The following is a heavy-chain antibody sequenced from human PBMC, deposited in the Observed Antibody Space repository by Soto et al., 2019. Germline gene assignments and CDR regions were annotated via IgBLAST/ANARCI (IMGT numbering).Heavy chain of an antibody. D-gene: IGHD6-19*01. V-gene: IGHV4-34*01. CDR3: ARELVMYSSGWYVNYYYYGMDV. Sequence: PSETLSLTCAVYGGSFSGYYWSWIRQPPGKGLEWIGEINHSGSTNYNSSLKSRVTISVDTSKNQFSLKLSSVTAADTAVYYCARELVMYSSGWYVNYYYYGMDVWGQGTTVTVSS. CDR2: INHSGST. J-gene: IGHJ6*02. CDR1: GGSFSGYY.